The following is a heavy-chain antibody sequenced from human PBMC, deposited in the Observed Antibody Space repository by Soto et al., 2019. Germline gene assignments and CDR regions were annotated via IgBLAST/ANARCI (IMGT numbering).Heavy chain of an antibody. CDR2: ISAYNGNT. D-gene: IGHD2-15*01. Sequence: QVQLVQPGAEVKKPGASVKVSCKASGYTFTSYGISWVRQAPGQGLEWMGWISAYNGNTNYAQKLQGRVTMTTDTATSTAYMELRSLRSDDTAVYYCARGPLRLGYCSGGSCYRYWGQGTLVTVSS. J-gene: IGHJ4*02. V-gene: IGHV1-18*01. CDR3: ARGPLRLGYCSGGSCYRY. CDR1: GYTFTSYG.